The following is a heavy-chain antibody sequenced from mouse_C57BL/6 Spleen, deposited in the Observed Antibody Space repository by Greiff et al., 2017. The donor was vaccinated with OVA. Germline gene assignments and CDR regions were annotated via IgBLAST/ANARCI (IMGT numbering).Heavy chain of an antibody. J-gene: IGHJ1*03. D-gene: IGHD1-1*01. V-gene: IGHV5-17*01. CDR1: GFSFSDYG. CDR2: ISSGSSTI. Sequence: EVHLVESGGGLVKPGGSLKLSCAASGFSFSDYGMHWVRQAPEKGLEWVAYISSGSSTIYYADTVKGRFTISRDNAKNTLFLQMTSRRSEDTAMYYCARGPVVAHWYFDVWGTGTTVTVSS. CDR3: ARGPVVAHWYFDV.